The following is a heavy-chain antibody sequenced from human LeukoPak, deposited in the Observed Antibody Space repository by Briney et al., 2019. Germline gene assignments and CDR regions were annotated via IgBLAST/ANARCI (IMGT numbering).Heavy chain of an antibody. J-gene: IGHJ4*02. CDR2: INTSGGST. D-gene: IGHD1-1*01. Sequence: GGSLRLSCAASGFTFSSYGMSWVRQAPGKGLEWVSAINTSGGSTYYADSVKGRFTISRDNSKNTLYLQMNSLRADDTAVYYCARTGNPATGDYWGQGTLVTVPS. V-gene: IGHV3-23*01. CDR3: ARTGNPATGDY. CDR1: GFTFSSYG.